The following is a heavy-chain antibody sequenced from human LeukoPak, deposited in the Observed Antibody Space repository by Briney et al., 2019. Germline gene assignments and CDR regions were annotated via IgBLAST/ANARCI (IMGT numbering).Heavy chain of an antibody. Sequence: GASVKVSCKASGYTFTSYGINWVRQATGQGLEWMGWMNPNSGNTGYAQKFQGRVTMTRNTSISTAYMELSSLRSEDTAVYYCARVIPFLAGDYYYYMDVWGKGTTVTISS. CDR1: GYTFTSYG. CDR3: ARVIPFLAGDYYYYMDV. D-gene: IGHD7-27*01. J-gene: IGHJ6*03. CDR2: MNPNSGNT. V-gene: IGHV1-8*01.